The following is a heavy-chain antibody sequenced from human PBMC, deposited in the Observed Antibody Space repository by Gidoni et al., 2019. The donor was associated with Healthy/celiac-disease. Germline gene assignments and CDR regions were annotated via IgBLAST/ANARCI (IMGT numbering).Heavy chain of an antibody. CDR3: AATDYYDSSGLLPSLKHYYYYYMDV. D-gene: IGHD3-22*01. CDR1: GGTFSSYA. CDR2: LIPIFGTA. J-gene: IGHJ6*03. V-gene: IGHV1-69*01. Sequence: QVQLVQSGAAVTKPGSSVKVSCKASGGTFSSYAVSGVRQAPGQGLEWMGWLIPIFGTAKYAKKFQGRVTINADESTSTAYMELSSLRSEDTAVYYCAATDYYDSSGLLPSLKHYYYYYMDVWGKGTTVTVSS.